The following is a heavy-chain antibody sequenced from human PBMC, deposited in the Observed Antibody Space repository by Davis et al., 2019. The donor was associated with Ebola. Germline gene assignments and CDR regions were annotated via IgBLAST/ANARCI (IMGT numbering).Heavy chain of an antibody. CDR1: GGIFSSFV. Sequence: SVKVSCKASGGIFSSFVISWVRQAPGQGLEWMGGIIPIYGTSDYAQKFQGRVTITADESTSTAYMELTSLRSEDTAVYYCAVWGTYNKYYTMDVWGQGTTVTVSS. CDR3: AVWGTYNKYYTMDV. J-gene: IGHJ6*02. D-gene: IGHD1-1*01. CDR2: IIPIYGTS. V-gene: IGHV1-69*13.